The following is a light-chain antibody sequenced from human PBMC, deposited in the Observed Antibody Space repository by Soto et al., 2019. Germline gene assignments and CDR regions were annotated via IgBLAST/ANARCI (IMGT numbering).Light chain of an antibody. J-gene: IGKJ5*01. CDR1: QSVDSHY. Sequence: EIILTQSTGTVSLNTGDRVGRSCRASQSVDSHYLAWYQQKPGQTPRLIIYGASGRADGIPHRFSGSGFGTDFTLTISNVEPEDFAVYYCQQYGAPRSVTFGQGTRLEI. CDR3: QQYGAPRSVT. CDR2: GAS. V-gene: IGKV3-20*01.